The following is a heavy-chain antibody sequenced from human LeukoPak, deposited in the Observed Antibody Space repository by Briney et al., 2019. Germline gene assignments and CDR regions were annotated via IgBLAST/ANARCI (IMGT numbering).Heavy chain of an antibody. Sequence: GGSRRLSCAASGFTFDDYAMHWVRQAPGKGLEWVSGISWNSGSIGYADSVKGRFTISRDNAKNSVYLQMNSLRAADTALYYCAKGGAGTGYYYYGMDVWGQGTTVTVSS. CDR2: ISWNSGSI. CDR3: AKGGAGTGYYYYGMDV. CDR1: GFTFDDYA. V-gene: IGHV3-9*01. D-gene: IGHD6-13*01. J-gene: IGHJ6*02.